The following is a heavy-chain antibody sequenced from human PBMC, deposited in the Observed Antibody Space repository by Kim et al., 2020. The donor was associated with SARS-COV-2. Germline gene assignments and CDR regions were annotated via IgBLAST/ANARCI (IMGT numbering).Heavy chain of an antibody. CDR2: ST. CDR3: ARDMGGYRDY. D-gene: IGHD5-12*01. V-gene: IGHV1-46*01. J-gene: IGHJ4*02. Sequence: STSYAQKFQGRVTMTRDTSTSTVYMELSSLRSEDTAVYYCARDMGGYRDYWGQGTLVTVSS.